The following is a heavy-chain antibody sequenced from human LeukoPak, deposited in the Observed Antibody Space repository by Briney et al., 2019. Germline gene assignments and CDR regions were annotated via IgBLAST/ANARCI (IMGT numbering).Heavy chain of an antibody. CDR1: GFTVSSTY. J-gene: IGHJ3*02. CDR3: ARKNHLFNAAFDI. CDR2: TYSNGNT. D-gene: IGHD1-14*01. Sequence: GGSLRLSCAASGFTVSSTYMSWVRQAPGKGLEWVPITYSNGNTNYADSVKGRFTISRDNSRDTLSLQMDSLRAEDTAVYYCARKNHLFNAAFDIWGQGTVVTVSS. V-gene: IGHV3-53*01.